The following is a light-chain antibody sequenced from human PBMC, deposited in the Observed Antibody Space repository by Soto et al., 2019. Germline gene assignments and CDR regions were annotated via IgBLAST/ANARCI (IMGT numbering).Light chain of an antibody. V-gene: IGLV2-11*01. CDR2: GVS. CDR1: NSDVGGYNY. J-gene: IGLJ2*01. CDR3: CSYAAGQTLV. Sequence: QSALTQPRSVSGSPGQSVTISCTGTNSDVGGYNYVSWYQQYPGKAPKLMISGVSERPSGVPDRFSGSKSGNTASLTISGLQAEDEAEYFCCSYAAGQTLVFGGGTQLTVL.